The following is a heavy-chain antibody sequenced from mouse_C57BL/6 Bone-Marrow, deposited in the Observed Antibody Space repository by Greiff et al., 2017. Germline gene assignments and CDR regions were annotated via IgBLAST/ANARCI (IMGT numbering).Heavy chain of an antibody. Sequence: VQLQQPGAELVKPGASVKLSCKASGYTFTSYWMHWVKQRPGQGLEWIGWIDPENGDTEYASKFQGKATITADTSSNTAYLQLSSLTSEDTAVYYCTTPITYYFDYWGQGTTLTVSS. CDR2: IDPENGDT. J-gene: IGHJ2*01. V-gene: IGHV14-4*01. CDR3: TTPITYYFDY. CDR1: GYTFTSYW. D-gene: IGHD1-1*01.